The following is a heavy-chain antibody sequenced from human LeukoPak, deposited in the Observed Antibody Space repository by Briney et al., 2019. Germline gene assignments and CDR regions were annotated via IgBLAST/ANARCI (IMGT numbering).Heavy chain of an antibody. V-gene: IGHV3-30*02. D-gene: IGHD6-6*01. Sequence: PGGSLRLSCAASGFTFSSYGMHWVRQAPGKGLEWVAFIRYDGSNKYYADSVKGRFTISRDNSKNTLYLQMNSLRAEDTAVYYCAKNYLEYSSSTFDYWGQGTLVTVSS. CDR1: GFTFSSYG. J-gene: IGHJ4*02. CDR2: IRYDGSNK. CDR3: AKNYLEYSSSTFDY.